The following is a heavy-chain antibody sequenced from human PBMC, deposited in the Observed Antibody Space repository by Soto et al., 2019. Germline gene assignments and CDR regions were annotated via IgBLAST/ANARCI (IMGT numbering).Heavy chain of an antibody. CDR2: VSYDGSDK. CDR3: ARDFGDYESYYYGMDV. Sequence: QVQLVESGGGVVQPGRSLRLSCAASGLTFSRYAIHWVRQAPGKGLEWVAVVSYDGSDKFYADSVKGRFTISRDNSENTLYLQMNSLKPEDTAVYYCARDFGDYESYYYGMDVWGQGTTVTVSS. J-gene: IGHJ6*02. V-gene: IGHV3-30*01. D-gene: IGHD4-17*01. CDR1: GLTFSRYA.